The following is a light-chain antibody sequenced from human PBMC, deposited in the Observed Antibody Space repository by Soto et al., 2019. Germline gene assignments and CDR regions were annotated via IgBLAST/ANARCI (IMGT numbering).Light chain of an antibody. V-gene: IGKV1-5*03. CDR3: QHYNSYSEA. CDR1: QTISSW. Sequence: QMTQSPSTLSGSVGDSVTITCRASQTISSWLAWYQQKPGKAPKLLIYKASTLKSGVPSRFSGSGSGTEFTLTISSLQPDDFATYYCQHYNSYSEAFGQGTKVDI. J-gene: IGKJ1*01. CDR2: KAS.